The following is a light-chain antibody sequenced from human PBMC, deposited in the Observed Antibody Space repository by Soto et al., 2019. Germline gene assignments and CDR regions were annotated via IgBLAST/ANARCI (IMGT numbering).Light chain of an antibody. CDR3: QQYYTYPRT. J-gene: IGKJ1*01. Sequence: DIQMTQSPSTLSGSVGDRVTITCRASQTISSWLAWYQQKPGKAPKLLIYKASTLKSWVPSRFSGSGSGTDFTLTIIGLQAEDVAVYYCQQYYTYPRTFGHGTRVEIK. CDR1: QTISSW. V-gene: IGKV1-5*03. CDR2: KAS.